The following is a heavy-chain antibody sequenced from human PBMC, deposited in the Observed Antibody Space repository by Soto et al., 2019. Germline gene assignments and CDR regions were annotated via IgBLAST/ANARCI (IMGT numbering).Heavy chain of an antibody. Sequence: SETLSLTCTVSGDSISGGASFWSWIRQPPGKGLEWIANVYYSGSSYYNPSLKSRLTISVDTTKNQFSLQLKSMTAADTAVYYCAKLSCTSSTCYFPGWFDPWGQGTLVTSP. J-gene: IGHJ5*02. V-gene: IGHV4-31*03. CDR1: GDSISGGASF. D-gene: IGHD2-2*01. CDR3: AKLSCTSSTCYFPGWFDP. CDR2: VYYSGSS.